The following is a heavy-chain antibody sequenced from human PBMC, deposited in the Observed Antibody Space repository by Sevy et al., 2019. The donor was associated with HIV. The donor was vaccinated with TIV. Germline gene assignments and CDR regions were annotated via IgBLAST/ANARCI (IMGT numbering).Heavy chain of an antibody. V-gene: IGHV3-53*01. Sequence: GGSLRLSCAASGFTVSSNYMSWVRQAPGKGLEWVSVIYSGGSTYYADSVKGRFTISRDNSKNTLYLQMNSLRAEDAAVYYCARGLYSYGYNYWGQGTLVTVSS. J-gene: IGHJ4*02. D-gene: IGHD5-18*01. CDR3: ARGLYSYGYNY. CDR2: IYSGGST. CDR1: GFTVSSNY.